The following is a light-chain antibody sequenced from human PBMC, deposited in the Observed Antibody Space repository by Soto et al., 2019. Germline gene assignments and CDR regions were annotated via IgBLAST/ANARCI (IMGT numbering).Light chain of an antibody. Sequence: DIQMTQSPSTLSGSVGDRVTITCRASQTISSWLAWYQQKPGKAPKLLIYKASTLKSGVTSRFSGSGSWTEFNLTISSLQPDAFATYYCQHYNSYSEYFGQGTKVELK. J-gene: IGKJ1*01. CDR3: QHYNSYSEY. CDR2: KAS. CDR1: QTISSW. V-gene: IGKV1-5*03.